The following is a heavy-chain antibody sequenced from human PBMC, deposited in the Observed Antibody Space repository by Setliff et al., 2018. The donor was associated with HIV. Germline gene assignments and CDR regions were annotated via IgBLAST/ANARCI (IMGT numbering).Heavy chain of an antibody. CDR2: IIHSGST. J-gene: IGHJ3*02. CDR1: GHPISSGYY. Sequence: SETLSLTCTVSGHPISSGYYWGWIRQSPGKGLEWIGEIIHSGSTNYNPSLKSRVTLSVDTSKNQFSLKLSSVTAADTAVYYCARDRGGYSGYVDIWGQGTMVTVSS. D-gene: IGHD5-12*01. V-gene: IGHV4-38-2*02. CDR3: ARDRGGYSGYVDI.